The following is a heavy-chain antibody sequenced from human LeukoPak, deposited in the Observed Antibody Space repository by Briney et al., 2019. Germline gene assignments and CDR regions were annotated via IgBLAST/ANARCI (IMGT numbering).Heavy chain of an antibody. Sequence: GGSLGLSCAASGFTFSSYAMSWVRQAPGKGLEWVSAISGSGGSTYYADSVKGRFTISRDNSKNTLYLQMNSLRAEDTAVYYCAKDHIERGRRDYGTFDYWGQGTLVTVSS. CDR1: GFTFSSYA. D-gene: IGHD4/OR15-4a*01. CDR2: ISGSGGST. CDR3: AKDHIERGRRDYGTFDY. J-gene: IGHJ4*02. V-gene: IGHV3-23*01.